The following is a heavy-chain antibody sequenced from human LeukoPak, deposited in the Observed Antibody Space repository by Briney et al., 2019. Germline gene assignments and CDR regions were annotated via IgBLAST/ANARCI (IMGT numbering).Heavy chain of an antibody. CDR3: ARGGRAITFGGVIALAFDY. Sequence: VSVKVSCKASGYTFTSYGISWVRQAPGQGLEWMGWISAYNGNTNYARKLQGRVTITTDTATSTAYMELRSLRSDDTAVYCCARGGRAITFGGVIALAFDYWGQGTLVSVSS. D-gene: IGHD3-16*02. J-gene: IGHJ4*02. CDR1: GYTFTSYG. V-gene: IGHV1-18*01. CDR2: ISAYNGNT.